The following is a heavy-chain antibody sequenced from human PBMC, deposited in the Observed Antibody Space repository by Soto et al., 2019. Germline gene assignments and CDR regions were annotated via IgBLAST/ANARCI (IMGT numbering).Heavy chain of an antibody. CDR2: ISGSDDST. J-gene: IGHJ4*02. CDR1: GFTFSSYA. V-gene: IGHV3-23*01. D-gene: IGHD6-6*01. CDR3: AKRSSSSTFDY. Sequence: EVQLLESGGGLVQPGESLRLSCAASGFTFSSYAMSWVRQAPGKGLERVSVISGSDDSTYYADSVKGRFTISRDNSKNTMNLQMNSLRAEDTAVYYCAKRSSSSTFDYWGQGTLVTVSS.